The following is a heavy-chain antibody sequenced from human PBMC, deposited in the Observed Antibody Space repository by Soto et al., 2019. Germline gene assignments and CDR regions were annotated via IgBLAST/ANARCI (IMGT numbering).Heavy chain of an antibody. CDR3: ASAQQAYGEPVAAFGI. CDR2: IIPIFGTA. CDR1: GGTFSSYA. Sequence: QVQLVQSGAEVKKPGSSVKVSCKASGGTFSSYAISWVRQAPGQGLEWMGGIIPIFGTANYAQKFQGRVTITANEXTXXAYMERSSLSAEDTAVYYCASAQQAYGEPVAAFGIWGQGTTVTVS. D-gene: IGHD4-17*01. J-gene: IGHJ3*02. V-gene: IGHV1-69*12.